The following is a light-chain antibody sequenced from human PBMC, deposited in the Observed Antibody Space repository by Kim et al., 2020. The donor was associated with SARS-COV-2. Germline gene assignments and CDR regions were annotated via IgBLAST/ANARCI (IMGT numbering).Light chain of an antibody. V-gene: IGKV1-33*01. CDR1: HDISNH. J-gene: IGKJ4*01. Sequence: DIQMTQSPSSLSASVGDRVTITCRASHDISNHLSWYQQKPGKAPNLLIYDASNLETGVPSRFSGSRSETDFTFTISSLQPEDIATYYCQQYENYPLTFGGGTKVDIK. CDR2: DAS. CDR3: QQYENYPLT.